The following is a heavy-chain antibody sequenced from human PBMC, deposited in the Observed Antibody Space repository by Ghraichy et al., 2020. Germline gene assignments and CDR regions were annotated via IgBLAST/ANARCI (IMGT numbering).Heavy chain of an antibody. Sequence: SLNISCTVSGASVTSGSYYWGWVRQPAGKGLEWIGRIYTSGSTNYIPSLKSRVTMSLDTSQNQFSLKLNSVTAADTAVYYCARVSVVPTAPDYFYYFIDVWGNGTTVTDSS. CDR3: ARVSVVPTAPDYFYYFIDV. V-gene: IGHV4-61*02. CDR1: GASVTSGSYY. D-gene: IGHD1-1*01. CDR2: IYTSGST. J-gene: IGHJ6*03.